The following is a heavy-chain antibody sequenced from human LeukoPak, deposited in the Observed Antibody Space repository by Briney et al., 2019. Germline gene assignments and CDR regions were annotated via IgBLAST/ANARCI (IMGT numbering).Heavy chain of an antibody. V-gene: IGHV4-30-2*01. CDR2: IYHSGST. J-gene: IGHJ4*02. CDR3: ARGQSSVVTAIPYYFDY. D-gene: IGHD2-21*02. Sequence: SQTLSLTCTVSGGSISSGGYYWSWLRQPPGKGLEWIGYIYHSGSTYYNPSLKSRVTISIDTSKNQVSLKLSSVTAADTAIYYCARGQSSVVTAIPYYFDYWGQGTLLTVSS. CDR1: GGSISSGGYY.